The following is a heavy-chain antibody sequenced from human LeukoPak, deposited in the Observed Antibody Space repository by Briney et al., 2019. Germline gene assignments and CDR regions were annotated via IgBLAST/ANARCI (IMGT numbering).Heavy chain of an antibody. CDR3: ARGLYSSSWYPRVLTY. V-gene: IGHV4-34*01. Sequence: PSETLSLTCAVYGGSFSGYYWSWIRQPPGKGLEWIGEINHSGSTNYNPSLKSQVTISVDTSKNQFSLKLSSVTAADTAVYYCARGLYSSSWYPRVLTYWGQGTLVTVSS. J-gene: IGHJ4*02. D-gene: IGHD6-13*01. CDR1: GGSFSGYY. CDR2: INHSGST.